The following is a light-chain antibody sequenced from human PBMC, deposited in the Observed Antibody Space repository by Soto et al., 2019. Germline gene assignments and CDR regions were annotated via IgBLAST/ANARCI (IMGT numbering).Light chain of an antibody. CDR1: QSVSSY. V-gene: IGKV3-11*01. Sequence: EIVLTQSPATLYLSPGERATLSCRASQSVSSYLAWYQQKPGQAPRLLIYDASNRATGIPTRFSGGGSGTDFTLTISSLEPEDFAVYYCQQRFNWPRFTCGQGTKLETK. J-gene: IGKJ2*01. CDR2: DAS. CDR3: QQRFNWPRFT.